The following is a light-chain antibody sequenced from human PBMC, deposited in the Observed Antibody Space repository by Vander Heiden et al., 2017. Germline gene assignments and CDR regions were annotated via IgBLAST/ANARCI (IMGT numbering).Light chain of an antibody. V-gene: IGLV10-54*02. CDR1: SIIISNQR. J-gene: IGLJ3*02. Sequence: QSGLTQPPSVSKGLRQTATITCTAHSIIISNQRSGWLQQNQGHPPKVLSYRNNKRPSGIAERFSASRSGNTASLTITGLQPEDEADYYCTAWDRRLSAWVFGGGTRLTVL. CDR2: RNN. CDR3: TAWDRRLSAWV.